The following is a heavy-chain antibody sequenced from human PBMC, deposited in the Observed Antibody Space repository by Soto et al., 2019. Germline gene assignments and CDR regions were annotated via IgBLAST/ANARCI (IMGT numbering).Heavy chain of an antibody. CDR2: ISAYHGNT. CDR1: GYTFTSYG. CDR3: ARSIVVVTALDY. J-gene: IGHJ4*02. V-gene: IGHV1-18*01. D-gene: IGHD2-21*02. Sequence: ASVKVSCKASGYTFTSYGISWVRQAPGQGLEWMGWISAYHGNTNYAQKLQGRVTMTTDTSTSTAYMELRSLRSDDTAVYYCARSIVVVTALDYWGQGTLVTVSS.